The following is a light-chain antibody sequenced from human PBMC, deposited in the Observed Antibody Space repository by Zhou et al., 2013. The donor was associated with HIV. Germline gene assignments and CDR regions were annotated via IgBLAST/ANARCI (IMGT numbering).Light chain of an antibody. CDR3: QQSSSIPIT. CDR2: AAS. J-gene: IGKJ5*01. V-gene: IGKV1-39*01. CDR1: QSISSY. Sequence: DIQMTQSPSSLSASVGDRVTITCRASQSISSYLNWYQQKPGKAPKLLIYAASSLQSGVPSRFSGSGSGTDFTLTIRSLQPEDFATYYCQQSSSIPITFGQGTRLESK.